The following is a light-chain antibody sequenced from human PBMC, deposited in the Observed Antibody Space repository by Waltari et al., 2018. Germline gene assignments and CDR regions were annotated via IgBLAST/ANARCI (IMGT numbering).Light chain of an antibody. Sequence: QSVLTQPPSVSAAPGQKVTIPCPGGRSNIGSTYVSWYQHHPGTAPKLLIYDNNERPSGMPDRFSGSKSGTSATLGITGLQTGDEADYYCGAWDTSLTAVVFGGGTKLTVL. CDR1: RSNIGSTY. J-gene: IGLJ2*01. CDR2: DNN. CDR3: GAWDTSLTAVV. V-gene: IGLV1-51*01.